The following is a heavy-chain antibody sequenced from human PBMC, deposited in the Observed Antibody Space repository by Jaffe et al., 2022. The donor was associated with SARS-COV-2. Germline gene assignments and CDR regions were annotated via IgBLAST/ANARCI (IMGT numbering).Heavy chain of an antibody. V-gene: IGHV4-59*01. J-gene: IGHJ4*02. Sequence: QVQLQESGPGLVKPSETLSLTCTVSGGSISSYYWSWIRQPPGKGLEWIGYIYYSGSTNYNPSLKSRVTISVDTSKNQFSLKLSSVTAADTAVYYCAREAAAGKIYYFDYWGQGTLVTVSS. CDR1: GGSISSYY. CDR2: IYYSGST. CDR3: AREAAAGKIYYFDY. D-gene: IGHD6-13*01.